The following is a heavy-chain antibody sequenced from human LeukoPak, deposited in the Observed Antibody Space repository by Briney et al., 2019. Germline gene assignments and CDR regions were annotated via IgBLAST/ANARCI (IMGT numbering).Heavy chain of an antibody. J-gene: IGHJ4*02. CDR2: SNAGNGNT. CDR1: GYTFTSYA. Sequence: ASVKDSFKAPGYTFTSYAMHWERPAPGQRLEWMGWSNAGNGNTKYSQEFQGRVTITRDTSASTAYMELSSLRSEDMAVYYCARAYNYYDSSGYYLRFYFDYWGQGALDPVSS. CDR3: ARAYNYYDSSGYYLRFYFDY. V-gene: IGHV1-3*02. D-gene: IGHD3-22*01.